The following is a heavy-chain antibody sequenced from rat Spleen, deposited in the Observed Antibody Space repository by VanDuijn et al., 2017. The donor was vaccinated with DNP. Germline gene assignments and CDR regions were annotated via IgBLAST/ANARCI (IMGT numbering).Heavy chain of an antibody. V-gene: IGHV5S13*01. Sequence: EVQLVESGGGLVQPGRSLKLSCAASGFTFSNHGMAWVRQAPTKGLEWVASISSGGDITYYRGSVKGRFTISRDNAQNTHYRQMDRLRSEDTATYFSARPDYWGQGVMVTVSS. J-gene: IGHJ2*01. CDR3: ARPDY. CDR2: ISSGGDIT. CDR1: GFTFSNHG.